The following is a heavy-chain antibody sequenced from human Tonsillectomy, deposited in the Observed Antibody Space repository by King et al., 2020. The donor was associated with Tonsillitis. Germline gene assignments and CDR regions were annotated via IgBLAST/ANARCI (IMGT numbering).Heavy chain of an antibody. V-gene: IGHV7-4-1*02. J-gene: IGHJ4*02. Sequence: QLVQSGSELKKPGASVKVSCKASGYTFTKNSMNWLRQAPGQGLEWMGWIDTNTGIPTYAQGFTGRFVFSLDTSVSTAYLQISSLQAEDTAVYYCARDRLGSGWYPTSEYWGQGTVVTVSS. CDR1: GYTFTKNS. D-gene: IGHD6-19*01. CDR2: IDTNTGIP. CDR3: ARDRLGSGWYPTSEY.